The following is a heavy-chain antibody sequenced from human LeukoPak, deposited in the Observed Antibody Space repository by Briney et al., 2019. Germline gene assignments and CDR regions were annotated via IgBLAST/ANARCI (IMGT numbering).Heavy chain of an antibody. CDR3: AKDDLWFGELSFTTFDY. D-gene: IGHD3-10*01. CDR1: GFTFSSYA. CDR2: ISGSGGST. Sequence: GGSLRLSCAASGFTFSSYAMSRVRQAPGKGLEWVSAISGSGGSTYYADSVKGRFTISRDNSKNTLYLQMNSLRAEDTAVYYCAKDDLWFGELSFTTFDYWGQGTLVTVSS. J-gene: IGHJ4*02. V-gene: IGHV3-23*01.